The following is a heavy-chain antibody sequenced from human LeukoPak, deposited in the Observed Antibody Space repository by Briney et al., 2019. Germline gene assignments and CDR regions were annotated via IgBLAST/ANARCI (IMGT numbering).Heavy chain of an antibody. V-gene: IGHV3-21*01. D-gene: IGHD3-10*01. J-gene: IGHJ3*02. CDR2: ISSSSSYI. CDR3: ARDLLYYGSGSYYPNDAFDI. Sequence: KPGGSLRLSCAASGFTFSSYSMNWVRQAPGKGLEWVSSISSSSSYIYYADSVKGRFTISRDNAKNSLYLQMNSLRAEDTAVYYCARDLLYYGSGSYYPNDAFDIWGQGTMVTVSS. CDR1: GFTFSSYS.